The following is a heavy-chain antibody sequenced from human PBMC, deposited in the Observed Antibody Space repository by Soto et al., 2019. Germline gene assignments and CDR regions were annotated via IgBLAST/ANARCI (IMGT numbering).Heavy chain of an antibody. Sequence: ASVKVSCKASGYTFTSYGISWVRQAPGQGLEWMGWISAYNGNTNYAQKLQGRVTMTTDTSTSTAYMELRSLRSDDTAVYYCARANIVGATTGRFDYWGQGTLVTVSS. J-gene: IGHJ4*02. CDR2: ISAYNGNT. CDR3: ARANIVGATTGRFDY. V-gene: IGHV1-18*01. D-gene: IGHD1-26*01. CDR1: GYTFTSYG.